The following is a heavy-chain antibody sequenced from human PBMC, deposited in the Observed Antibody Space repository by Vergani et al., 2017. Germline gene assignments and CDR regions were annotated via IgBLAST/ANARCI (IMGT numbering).Heavy chain of an antibody. Sequence: EVQLVESGGVVVQPGGSLRLSCAASGFTFDDYTMHWVRQAPGKGLEWVSLISWDGGSTYYADSVKGRFTITRDNSKNSLYLQMNSLRTEDTALYYCAKDKGSGYLYYFDYWGQGTLVTVSS. D-gene: IGHD3-22*01. V-gene: IGHV3-43*01. CDR3: AKDKGSGYLYYFDY. CDR2: ISWDGGST. J-gene: IGHJ4*02. CDR1: GFTFDDYT.